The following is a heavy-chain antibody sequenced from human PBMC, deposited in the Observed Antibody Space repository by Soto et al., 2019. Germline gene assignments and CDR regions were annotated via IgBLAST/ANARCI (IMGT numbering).Heavy chain of an antibody. CDR2: IYSSGNA. Sequence: QVQLLESGPGLVKPSETLSLTCSVSLDSISNSYWTWIRQPAGKGLEWIGHIYSSGNANYNPSLKSRVTMSLDTSKNQFSLSLNSVTAADTAIYYCAKGRGFYSDNYFDPWGQGTQVTVSS. J-gene: IGHJ5*02. CDR1: LDSISNSY. V-gene: IGHV4-4*07. D-gene: IGHD3-22*01. CDR3: AKGRGFYSDNYFDP.